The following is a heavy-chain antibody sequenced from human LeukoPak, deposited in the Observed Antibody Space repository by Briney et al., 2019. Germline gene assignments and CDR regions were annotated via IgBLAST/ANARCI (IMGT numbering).Heavy chain of an antibody. CDR2: IYTSGST. D-gene: IGHD2-2*01. V-gene: IGHV4-4*07. Sequence: PSETLSLTCTVSGGSISSYYWSWIRQPAGKGLEWIGRIYTSGSTNYNPSLKSRVTMSVDTSKNQFSLKLSSVTAADTAVYYCARGGGSSTRPKQNWFDPWGQGTLVTVSS. J-gene: IGHJ5*02. CDR1: GGSISSYY. CDR3: ARGGGSSTRPKQNWFDP.